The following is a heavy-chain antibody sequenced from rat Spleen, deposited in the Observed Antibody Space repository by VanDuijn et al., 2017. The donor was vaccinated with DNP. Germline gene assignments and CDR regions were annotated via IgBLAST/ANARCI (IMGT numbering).Heavy chain of an antibody. D-gene: IGHD1-7*01. CDR1: GYSITSNY. J-gene: IGHJ2*01. Sequence: EVQLQESGPGLVKPSQSLSLTCSVPGYSITSNYWGWVRKFPGNKMEWIGHINYSGSTTYTPSLKSRISITRDTSKNHFLLHLNSVTTEDTATYYCARWTRYFDYWGQGIMVTVSS. CDR2: INYSGST. CDR3: ARWTRYFDY. V-gene: IGHV3-1*01.